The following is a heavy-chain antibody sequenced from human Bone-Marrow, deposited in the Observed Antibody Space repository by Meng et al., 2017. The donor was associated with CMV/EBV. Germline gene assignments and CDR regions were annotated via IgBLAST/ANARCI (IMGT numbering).Heavy chain of an antibody. V-gene: IGHV3-30*03. D-gene: IGHD6-13*01. CDR3: ARYSSSWGFYYYYGMDV. J-gene: IGHJ6*02. CDR1: GFTFSRHW. CDR2: ISYDGSNK. Sequence: GESLKISCAASGFTFSRHWMTWVRQAPGKGLEWVAVISYDGSNKYYADSVKGRFTISRDNSKNTLYLQMNSLRAEDTAVYYCARYSSSWGFYYYYGMDVWGQGTTVTVSS.